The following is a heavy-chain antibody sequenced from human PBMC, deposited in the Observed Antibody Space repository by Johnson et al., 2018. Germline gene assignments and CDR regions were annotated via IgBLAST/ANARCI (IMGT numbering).Heavy chain of an antibody. D-gene: IGHD3-16*01. Sequence: VQLVESGGVVVQPGGSLRLSCAASGFPFDESDMHWVRQPPGKGLEWVSLITSNGGTTYYSDSVKGRFTITRDNSKNSLYLQMNSLRPEDTALYYCAKDFWGSYTDWGRGTLVTVSS. CDR3: AKDFWGSYTD. J-gene: IGHJ4*02. CDR1: GFPFDESD. V-gene: IGHV3-43D*03. CDR2: ITSNGGTT.